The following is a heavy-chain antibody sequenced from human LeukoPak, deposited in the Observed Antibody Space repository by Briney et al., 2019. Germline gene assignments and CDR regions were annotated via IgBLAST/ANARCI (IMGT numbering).Heavy chain of an antibody. CDR3: AKMASQYYDSSGYSLFDY. Sequence: GGSLRLFCAASGFTFSSYAMSWVRQAPGKGLEWVSAISGSGGSTYYADSVKGRFTISRDNSKNTLYLQMNSLRAEDTAVYYCAKMASQYYDSSGYSLFDYWGQGTLVTVSS. V-gene: IGHV3-23*01. CDR2: ISGSGGST. CDR1: GFTFSSYA. J-gene: IGHJ4*02. D-gene: IGHD3-22*01.